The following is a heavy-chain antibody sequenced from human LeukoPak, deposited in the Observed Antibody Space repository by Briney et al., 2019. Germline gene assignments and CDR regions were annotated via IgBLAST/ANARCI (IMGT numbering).Heavy chain of an antibody. Sequence: GGSLRLSCAASGFTFSSYNMNWVRKAPGKGLEWVSVIYSGGSTYYADSVKGRFTISRDNSKSTLYIQMNSLRAEDTAVYYCARAKPKNMVRGLIMRRESRYYFDYWGQGTLVTVSS. V-gene: IGHV3-53*01. CDR3: ARAKPKNMVRGLIMRRESRYYFDY. D-gene: IGHD3-10*01. J-gene: IGHJ4*02. CDR2: IYSGGST. CDR1: GFTFSSYN.